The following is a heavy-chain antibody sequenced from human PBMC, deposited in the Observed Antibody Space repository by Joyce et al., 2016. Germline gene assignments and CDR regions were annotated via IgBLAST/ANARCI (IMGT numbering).Heavy chain of an antibody. J-gene: IGHJ4*02. CDR1: GYIFSTHK. Sequence: EVVLAESGGGLVKPGGSLRLSCVACGYIFSTHKMNWVRQDRGKGVEWVGSIGGSNAEVDYADSVKGRFTSSRDDAQNSRFLQMNSLTAEDAAVYYCSRAGGCFSGVCWYPDYWGPGTLVTVSS. V-gene: IGHV3-21*06. CDR2: IGGSNAEV. D-gene: IGHD6-13*01. CDR3: SRAGGCFSGVCWYPDY.